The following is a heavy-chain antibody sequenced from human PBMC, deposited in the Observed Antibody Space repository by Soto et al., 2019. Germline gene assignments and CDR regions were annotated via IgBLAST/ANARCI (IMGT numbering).Heavy chain of an antibody. CDR2: IWYDGSNK. J-gene: IGHJ4*02. V-gene: IGHV3-33*01. Sequence: VGSLRLSCVSSVRSFSSYGMHCVRESPGKWLEWVAVIWYDGSNKYYADSVKGRFTVSRDNSKNTLYLEMNSLRAEDTAVYYCARAFYDSIGFFYASEYWGQGTQVIVSS. CDR1: VRSFSSYG. CDR3: ARAFYDSIGFFYASEY. D-gene: IGHD3-22*01.